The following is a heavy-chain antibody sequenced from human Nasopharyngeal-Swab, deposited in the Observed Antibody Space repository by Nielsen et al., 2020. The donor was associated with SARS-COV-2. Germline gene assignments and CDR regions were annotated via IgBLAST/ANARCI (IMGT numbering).Heavy chain of an antibody. J-gene: IGHJ4*02. D-gene: IGHD2-15*01. CDR1: GVIFSKYW. Sequence: GESLKISCVASGVIFSKYWMHWVRQPPGKGLLWVSRLDTDGTITDYADSVKGRFTISRDNAKNTLYLQMNSLRAEDTAVDYCARDVGGRDNYWGQGALVTVSS. CDR2: LDTDGTIT. V-gene: IGHV3-74*01. CDR3: ARDVGGRDNY.